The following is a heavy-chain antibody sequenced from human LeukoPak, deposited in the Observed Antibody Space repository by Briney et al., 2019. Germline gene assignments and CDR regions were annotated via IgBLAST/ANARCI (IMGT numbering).Heavy chain of an antibody. Sequence: SETLSLTCTVSGDSMSTYYWTWIRQPPGKGLEWIGYIYYSGSTNYNPSLKSRVTISVDTSKNQFSLKLSSVTAADTAVYYCARGRNYYDSSSWGQGTLVTVSS. CDR1: GDSMSTYY. J-gene: IGHJ4*02. V-gene: IGHV4-59*01. D-gene: IGHD3-22*01. CDR3: ARGRNYYDSSS. CDR2: IYYSGST.